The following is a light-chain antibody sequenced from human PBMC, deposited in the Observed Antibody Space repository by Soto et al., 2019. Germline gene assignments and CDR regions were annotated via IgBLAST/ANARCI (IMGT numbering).Light chain of an antibody. CDR2: VIS. CDR3: HQHCQSPIT. CDR1: QSVNSN. J-gene: IGKJ5*01. V-gene: IGKV3D-15*01. Sequence: EIVMTQSPAPLSVSPGERATLSCRASQSVNSNYLACYQQKPGPAPRLLIYVISKRANDIPSRFRGSGSGTKFTLTITSLQPEDFATYYCHQHCQSPITFGKGTQLEIK.